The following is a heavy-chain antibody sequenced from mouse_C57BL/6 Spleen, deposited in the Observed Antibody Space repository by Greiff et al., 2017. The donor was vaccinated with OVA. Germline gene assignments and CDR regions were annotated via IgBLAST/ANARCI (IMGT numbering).Heavy chain of an antibody. J-gene: IGHJ3*01. V-gene: IGHV1-74*01. CDR2: IHPSDSDT. Sequence: VQLQQPGAELVKPGASVKVSCKASGYTFTSYWMHWVKQRPGQGLEWIGRIHPSDSDTNYNQKFKGKATLTVDKSPSTAYMQLSSLTSEDSAVYYCANTPANWEFAYWGQGTLVTVSA. CDR3: ANTPANWEFAY. D-gene: IGHD4-1*01. CDR1: GYTFTSYW.